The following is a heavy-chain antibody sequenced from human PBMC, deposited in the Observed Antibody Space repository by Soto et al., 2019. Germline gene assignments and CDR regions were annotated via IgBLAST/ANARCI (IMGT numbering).Heavy chain of an antibody. J-gene: IGHJ3*02. V-gene: IGHV1-18*01. CDR1: GYTFTSYG. Sequence: QVQLVQSGAEVKKPGASVKVSCKASGYTFTSYGISWVRQAPGQGLEWMGWISAYNGNTNYAQKLQGRVTMTTDTCTSTAYMELRRLRSDDTAVYYCASSYVDNAFFSVELGAFDIWGQGTMVTVSS. CDR3: ASSYVDNAFFSVELGAFDI. CDR2: ISAYNGNT. D-gene: IGHD1-7*01.